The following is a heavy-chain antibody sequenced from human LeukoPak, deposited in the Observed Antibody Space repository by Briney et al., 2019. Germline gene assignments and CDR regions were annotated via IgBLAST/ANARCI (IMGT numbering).Heavy chain of an antibody. CDR2: ISSSGSTI. V-gene: IGHV3-48*03. CDR1: GFTFSSYE. Sequence: GGSLRLSCAASGFTFSSYEMNWVRQAPGKGLEWVSYISSSGSTIHYADSVKGRFTISRGDAKNSLYLQMNSLRAEDTAVYYCARDLGYCTSTSCYSLYSMDVWGKGTTVTVSS. J-gene: IGHJ6*04. CDR3: ARDLGYCTSTSCYSLYSMDV. D-gene: IGHD2-2*02.